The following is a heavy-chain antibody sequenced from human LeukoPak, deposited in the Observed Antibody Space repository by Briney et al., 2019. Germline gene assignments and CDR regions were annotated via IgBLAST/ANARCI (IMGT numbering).Heavy chain of an antibody. Sequence: SETLSLTCAVYGGSFSGYFWSWIRQSPGKGLEWIGEINHSGSTNYNPSLKSRVTISVDTSKNQFSLKLSSVTAADTAVYYCARVHCSSTSCYNFDYWGQGTLVTVSS. D-gene: IGHD2-2*02. V-gene: IGHV4-34*01. CDR2: INHSGST. CDR1: GGSFSGYF. CDR3: ARVHCSSTSCYNFDY. J-gene: IGHJ4*02.